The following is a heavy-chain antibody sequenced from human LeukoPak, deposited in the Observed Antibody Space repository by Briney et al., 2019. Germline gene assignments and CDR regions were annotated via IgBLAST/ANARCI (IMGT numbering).Heavy chain of an antibody. Sequence: KTSETLSLTCTVSGYSISSGYYWGWIRQPPGKGLEWIGSIYHSGSTYYNPSLKSRVTISVDTSKNQFSLKLSSVTAADTAVYYCARVLWGRYCSSTSCYGFDPWGQGTLVTVSS. D-gene: IGHD2-2*01. V-gene: IGHV4-38-2*02. CDR2: IYHSGST. CDR3: ARVLWGRYCSSTSCYGFDP. J-gene: IGHJ5*02. CDR1: GYSISSGYY.